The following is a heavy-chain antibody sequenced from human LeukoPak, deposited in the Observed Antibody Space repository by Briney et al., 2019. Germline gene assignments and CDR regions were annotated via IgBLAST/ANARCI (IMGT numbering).Heavy chain of an antibody. J-gene: IGHJ6*03. CDR3: AREGYYGSGRYMDV. CDR2: IYTSGST. V-gene: IGHV4-4*07. Sequence: PSETLSLTCTVSGYSISSGYYWGWIRQPAGKGLEWIGRIYTSGSTNYNPSLKSRVTMSVDTSKNQFSLKLSSVTAADTAVYYCAREGYYGSGRYMDVWGKGTTVTISS. D-gene: IGHD3-10*01. CDR1: GYSISSGYY.